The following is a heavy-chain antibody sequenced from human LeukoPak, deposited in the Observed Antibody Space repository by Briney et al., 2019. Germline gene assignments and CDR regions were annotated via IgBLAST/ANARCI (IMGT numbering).Heavy chain of an antibody. Sequence: PGGSLRLSCAASGFTFSSYGMHWVRQAPGKGLEWVAFIRYDGSNKYYADSVKGRFTISRDNSKNTLYLQVSGLRAEDTAVYYCATVFYYGSGSYFPFGFWGQGTLVTVSS. CDR3: ATVFYYGSGSYFPFGF. J-gene: IGHJ4*02. D-gene: IGHD3-10*01. V-gene: IGHV3-30*02. CDR2: IRYDGSNK. CDR1: GFTFSSYG.